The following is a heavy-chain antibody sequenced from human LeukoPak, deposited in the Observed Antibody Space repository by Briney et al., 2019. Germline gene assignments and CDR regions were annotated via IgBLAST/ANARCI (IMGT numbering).Heavy chain of an antibody. CDR2: IYYSGST. D-gene: IGHD4-23*01. CDR1: GGSISSYY. J-gene: IGHJ4*02. V-gene: IGHV4-59*01. Sequence: PSETLSLTCTVSGGSISSYYWSWLRQPPGKGLEWIGYIYYSGSTNYNPSLKSRVTISVDTSKNQFSLKLSSVTAADTAVYYCATLSSDYGGNSLLDYWGQGTLVTVSS. CDR3: ATLSSDYGGNSLLDY.